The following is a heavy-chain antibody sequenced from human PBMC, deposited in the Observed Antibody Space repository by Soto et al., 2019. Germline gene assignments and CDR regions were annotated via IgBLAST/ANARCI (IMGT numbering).Heavy chain of an antibody. CDR3: ARDPQGYFDY. Sequence: VGSLRLSCAASGFTFSSYEMNWVRQAPGKGLEWVSYISSSGSTIYYADSVKGRFTISRDNAKNSLYLQMNSLRAEDTAVYYCARDPQGYFDYWGQGTLVTVSS. V-gene: IGHV3-48*03. J-gene: IGHJ4*02. CDR1: GFTFSSYE. CDR2: ISSSGSTI.